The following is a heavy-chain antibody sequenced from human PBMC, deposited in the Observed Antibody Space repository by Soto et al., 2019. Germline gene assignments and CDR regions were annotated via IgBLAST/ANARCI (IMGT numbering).Heavy chain of an antibody. J-gene: IGHJ4*02. CDR2: IKGEADGGTT. CDR3: TTGLSNGYYNFDY. CDR1: GFTFSNAW. Sequence: HLVESGGGLVKPGGSLRLSCAASGFTFSNAWMSWVRQAPGKGPEWVGRIKGEADGGTTDYAAPVKGRITISRDHSKDTLYLQMNSLKTEDTAVYYCTTGLSNGYYNFDYWGQGTPVTVSS. V-gene: IGHV3-15*01. D-gene: IGHD3-22*01.